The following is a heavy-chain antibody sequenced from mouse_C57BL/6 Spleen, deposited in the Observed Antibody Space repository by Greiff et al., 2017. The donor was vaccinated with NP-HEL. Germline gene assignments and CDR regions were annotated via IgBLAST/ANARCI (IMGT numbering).Heavy chain of an antibody. V-gene: IGHV5-4*01. CDR1: GFTFSSYA. CDR2: ISDGGSYT. D-gene: IGHD4-1*02. J-gene: IGHJ3*01. Sequence: EVQVVESGGGLVKPGGSLKLPCAASGFTFSSYAMSGVRQTPEKRLEWVATISDGGSYTYYPDNVKGRFTISRDNAKNNLYLQISQLKSEETAMYYCARSSTGGFAYWGQGTLVTVSA. CDR3: ARSSTGGFAY.